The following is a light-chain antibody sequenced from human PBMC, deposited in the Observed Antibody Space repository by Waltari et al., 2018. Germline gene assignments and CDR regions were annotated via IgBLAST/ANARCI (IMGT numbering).Light chain of an antibody. CDR3: ALYMGSGIWV. CDR1: SGSLSTTSY. V-gene: IGLV8-61*01. CDR2: KAN. J-gene: IGLJ3*02. Sequence: QTVVTQEPSLSVSPGGTVTLTCALSSGSLSTTSYATWYQQTPGQAPRTLVYKANARASGVPDRFSCSILGNTAALTITGAQADDESEYYCALYMGSGIWVFGGGTRLTVL.